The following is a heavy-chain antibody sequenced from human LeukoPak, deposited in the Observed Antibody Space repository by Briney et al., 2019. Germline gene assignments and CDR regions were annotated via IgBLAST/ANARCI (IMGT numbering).Heavy chain of an antibody. Sequence: GGSLRLSCAASGFTVGYNYMTWVRQAPGKGLEWVAAIYNSGSTYYADSVKGRFTISRDNSKNTMYLQMNSLKGEDTAVYYCARRSDPPGRIDHWGQGTLVTVSS. D-gene: IGHD1-14*01. CDR1: GFTVGYNY. V-gene: IGHV3-66*04. CDR3: ARRSDPPGRIDH. CDR2: IYNSGST. J-gene: IGHJ4*02.